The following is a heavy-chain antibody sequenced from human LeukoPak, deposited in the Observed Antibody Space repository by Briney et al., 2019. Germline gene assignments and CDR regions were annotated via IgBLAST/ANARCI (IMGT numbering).Heavy chain of an antibody. CDR1: GASISSTYW. Sequence: SETLSLTRAVSGASISSTYWSTWVGQLPGKGLEWIGEIHDSGSTNYNPSLKSRVTIPVDKPKNQFSLNLTSVTAADAAVYYCATRATAGPWWGQGTLVTVSS. J-gene: IGHJ4*02. CDR3: ATRATAGPW. D-gene: IGHD6-13*01. V-gene: IGHV4-4*02. CDR2: IHDSGST.